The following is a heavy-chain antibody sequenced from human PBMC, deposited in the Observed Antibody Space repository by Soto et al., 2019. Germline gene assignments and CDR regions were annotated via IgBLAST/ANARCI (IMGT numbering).Heavy chain of an antibody. D-gene: IGHD1-26*01. CDR3: ARYYSGSYYGWFDP. J-gene: IGHJ5*02. V-gene: IGHV4-59*12. CDR2: IYYSGST. CDR1: GGYIISYY. Sequence: SETLSLTSTVSGGYIISYYWSWIRQPPGKGLEWIGYIYYSGSTNYNPSLKSRVTISVDTSKNQFSLKLSSVTAADTAVYYCARYYSGSYYGWFDPWGQGTLVTVSS.